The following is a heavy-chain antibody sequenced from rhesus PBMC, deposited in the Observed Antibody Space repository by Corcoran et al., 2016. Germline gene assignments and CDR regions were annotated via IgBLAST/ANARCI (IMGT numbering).Heavy chain of an antibody. Sequence: QVQLQESGPGLVKPSETLPLTCAVSGASISNNYWSWIRQPPGKGLEWIGYMYGGRWSARYNPSLKSRVTISKDTSKNQFSLKLSSVTAADTAVYYCARGGTLFDYWGQGVMVTVSS. J-gene: IGHJ4*01. CDR3: ARGGTLFDY. V-gene: IGHV4-147*01. CDR1: GASISNNY. CDR2: MYGGRWSA.